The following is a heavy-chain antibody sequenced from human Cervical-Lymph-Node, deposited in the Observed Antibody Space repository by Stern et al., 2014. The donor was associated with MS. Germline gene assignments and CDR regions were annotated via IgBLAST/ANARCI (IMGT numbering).Heavy chain of an antibody. V-gene: IGHV5-51*01. CDR1: GFKFSIYW. CDR3: ARQTTAWASDV. CDR2: IYPDDSEP. Sequence: MQLVQSGAELIRPGESLKISCKGSGFKFSIYWIAWVSQMPGKGLEWMGIIYPDDSEPRYSTSFQGQVTMSADKSSSTAYLQWSSLNASDTAMYFCARQTTAWASDVWGQGTLVTVSS. D-gene: IGHD1-14*01. J-gene: IGHJ4*02.